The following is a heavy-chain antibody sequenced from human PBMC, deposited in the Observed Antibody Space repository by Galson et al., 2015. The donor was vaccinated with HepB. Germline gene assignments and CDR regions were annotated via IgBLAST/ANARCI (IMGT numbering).Heavy chain of an antibody. V-gene: IGHV3-66*01. CDR2: IYSGGST. J-gene: IGHJ6*02. Sequence: SLRLSCAASGFTVSSNYMSWVRQAPGKGLEWVSVIYSGGSTYYADSVKGRFTISRDNSKNTLYLQMNSLRAEDTAVYYCARDRQPSNIAVDYGMDVWGQGTTVTVSS. CDR1: GFTVSSNY. D-gene: IGHD6-19*01. CDR3: ARDRQPSNIAVDYGMDV.